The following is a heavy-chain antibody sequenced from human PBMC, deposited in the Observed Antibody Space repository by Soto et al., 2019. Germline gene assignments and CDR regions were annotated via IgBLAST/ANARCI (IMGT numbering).Heavy chain of an antibody. CDR3: AKRGVDCSGTCHYCYFDL. J-gene: IGHJ2*01. CDR2: ITGSGSNT. V-gene: IGHV3-23*01. Sequence: EVQLLESGGGLVQPGGSLRLSCAASGFTFSTYAMSWVRQAPGKGLEWVSTITGSGSNTFYADSLKGRFTISRDNSKNTLYLQMNSLRAEDMTVYYCAKRGVDCSGTCHYCYFDLWGRGTLVTVSS. D-gene: IGHD2-2*01. CDR1: GFTFSTYA.